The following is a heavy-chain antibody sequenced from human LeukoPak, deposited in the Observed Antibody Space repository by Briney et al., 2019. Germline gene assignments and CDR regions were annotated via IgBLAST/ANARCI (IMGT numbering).Heavy chain of an antibody. J-gene: IGHJ6*03. D-gene: IGHD1-26*01. Sequence: PSETLSLTCAVYGGSFRGYFWGWVRQTPGKGLEWLGEITHNGGTNYMPSLSGRVSVFQDVSKNQFSLKLSSETAADTGVYYCARGNSGSHWGDHYFYMDVWGKGTTVIVSS. CDR1: GGSFRGYF. V-gene: IGHV4-34*01. CDR2: ITHNGGT. CDR3: ARGNSGSHWGDHYFYMDV.